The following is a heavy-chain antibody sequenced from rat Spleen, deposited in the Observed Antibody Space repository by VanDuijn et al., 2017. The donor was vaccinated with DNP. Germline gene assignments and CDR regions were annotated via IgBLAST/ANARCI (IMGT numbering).Heavy chain of an antibody. Sequence: VQLKESGPGLVQPSQTLSLTCTVSGFSLTSNSVHWVRQPPGKGLEWVATIIYDGTRTYYRDSVKGRFTISRDNVKSILYLQMDSLRSEDTATYYCATTFPYKDYFDYWGQGVMVTVSS. CDR3: ATTFPYKDYFDY. D-gene: IGHD1-1*01. CDR1: GFSLTSNS. V-gene: IGHV5S10*01. CDR2: IIYDGTRT. J-gene: IGHJ2*01.